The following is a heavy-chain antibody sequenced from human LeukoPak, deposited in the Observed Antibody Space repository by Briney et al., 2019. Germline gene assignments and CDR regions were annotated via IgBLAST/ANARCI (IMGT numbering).Heavy chain of an antibody. CDR3: AKVGGSKYYYYYYMDV. J-gene: IGHJ6*03. CDR2: ISWNSGSI. CDR1: GFTFDDYA. Sequence: PGGSLRLSCAAPGFTFDDYAMHWVRHAPGRGLEWVSGISWNSGSIGYADSVKGRFTISRDNAKNSLYLQMNSLRAEDTALYYCAKVGGSKYYYYYYMDVWGKGTTVTVSS. V-gene: IGHV3-9*01. D-gene: IGHD3-10*01.